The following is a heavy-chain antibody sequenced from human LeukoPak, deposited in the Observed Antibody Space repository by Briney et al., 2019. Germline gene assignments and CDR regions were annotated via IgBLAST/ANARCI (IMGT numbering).Heavy chain of an antibody. CDR1: GGSISSYY. V-gene: IGHV4-59*01. J-gene: IGHJ4*02. D-gene: IGHD1/OR15-1a*01. CDR2: IYYSGST. Sequence: SETLSLTCTVSGGSISSYYWSWIRQPPGKGLEWIGYIYYSGSTNYNPSLKSRFTISVDTSKNQFSLKLSSVTAADTAVYYCARGGSSPTEQDYWGQGTLVTVSS. CDR3: ARGGSSPTEQDY.